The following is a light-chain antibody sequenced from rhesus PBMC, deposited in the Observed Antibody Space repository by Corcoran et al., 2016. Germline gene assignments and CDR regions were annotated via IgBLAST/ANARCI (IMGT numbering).Light chain of an antibody. CDR2: EVS. CDR1: RSDIGGYNR. Sequence: QAAPTQSPSVSVSPGKSVTISCTGTRSDIGGYNRVSLYQQHPGKAPKLMIYEVSERPSGVSDRVSVSKSGNTASLTISGLQAEDEADYYCSSYASSRSVIFAAGTRLTVL. V-gene: IGLV2-13*03. J-gene: IGLJ1*01. CDR3: SSYASSRSVI.